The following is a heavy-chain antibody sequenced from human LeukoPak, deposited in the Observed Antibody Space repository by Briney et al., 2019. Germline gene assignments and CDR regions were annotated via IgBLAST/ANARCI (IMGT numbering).Heavy chain of an antibody. CDR2: IKSKTDGGTT. CDR1: GFTVSSNY. Sequence: GGSLRLSCAASGFTVSSNYMSWVRQAPGKGLEWVGRIKSKTDGGTTDYAAPVKGRFTISRDDSKNTLYLQMNSLKTEDTAVYYCTTAPGYSSSWYYVYWGQGTLVTVSS. D-gene: IGHD6-13*01. CDR3: TTAPGYSSSWYYVY. J-gene: IGHJ4*02. V-gene: IGHV3-15*01.